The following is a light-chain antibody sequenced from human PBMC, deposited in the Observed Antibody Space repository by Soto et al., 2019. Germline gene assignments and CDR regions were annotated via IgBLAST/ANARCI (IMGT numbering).Light chain of an antibody. CDR2: AAS. CDR1: QGISSW. V-gene: IGKV1-12*01. J-gene: IGKJ1*01. CDR3: QQLTDWPPQWT. Sequence: DLQMTQSPSSVSASVGDRVTITCRASQGISSWLAWYQQKPGKAPKLLIYAASSLQSGVPSRFSGSGSGTDFTLTISSLEPEDFAVYYCQQLTDWPPQWTFGQGTKVEIK.